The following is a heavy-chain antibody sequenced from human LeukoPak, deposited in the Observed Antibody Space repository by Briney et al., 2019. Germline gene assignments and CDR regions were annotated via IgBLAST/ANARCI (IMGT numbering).Heavy chain of an antibody. CDR1: GYTFTSYD. CDR2: MNPNSGNT. CDR3: ARIEHSRHYNWFDP. D-gene: IGHD6-6*01. V-gene: IGHV1-8*02. J-gene: IGHJ5*02. Sequence: ASVKVSCKASGYTFTSYDINWVRQATGQGLEWMGWMNPNSGNTGYAQKFQGRVTMTRDMSTSTVYMELSSLRSEDTAVYYCARIEHSRHYNWFDPWGQGTLVTVSS.